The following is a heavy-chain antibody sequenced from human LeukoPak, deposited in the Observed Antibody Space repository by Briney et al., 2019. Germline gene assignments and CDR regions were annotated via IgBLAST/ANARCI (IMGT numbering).Heavy chain of an antibody. CDR3: ARDSEGWASAYYYCYMDV. J-gene: IGHJ6*03. Sequence: TTSETLSLTCTVSGGSISSDYWSWIRQPAGKGLDWIGRINSRGSTKYNPSLKSRVTMSVDTSKNQFSLRLTSVTAADTAVYYCARDSEGWASAYYYCYMDVWGKGTTVTVSS. D-gene: IGHD1-14*01. CDR1: GGSISSDY. V-gene: IGHV4-4*07. CDR2: INSRGST.